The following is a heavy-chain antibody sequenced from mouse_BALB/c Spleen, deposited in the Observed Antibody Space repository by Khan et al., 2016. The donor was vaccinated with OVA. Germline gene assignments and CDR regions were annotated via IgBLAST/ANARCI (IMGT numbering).Heavy chain of an antibody. V-gene: IGHV1S137*01. CDR2: IRTYNDNT. J-gene: IGHJ4*01. D-gene: IGHD1-2*01. CDR1: GYTFTDYA. Sequence: VELVESGPGVVRPWVSVKISCKGSGYTFTDYAMHWGKQSHARNLQGSGIIRTYNDNTNYNQTFKGKATMTVDKSTSTAYTELARFLSEDSVIYYCARGDFLPRLRAMAYWGQGTSVTVSS. CDR3: ARGDFLPRLRAMAY.